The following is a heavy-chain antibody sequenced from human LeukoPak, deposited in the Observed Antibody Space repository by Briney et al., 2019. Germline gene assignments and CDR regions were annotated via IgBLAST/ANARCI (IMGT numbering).Heavy chain of an antibody. CDR3: ARDLLVITAPPDAFDI. V-gene: IGHV4-59*01. D-gene: IGHD3-9*01. Sequence: PSETLSLTWTVAGGSISSYYWSWIRQPPGKGLEWIGYIYYSGSTNYNRSLKSRVTISVDTSKNQFSLKLRSVTAADTAVYYGARDLLVITAPPDAFDICGQGTIVTVSS. CDR1: GGSISSYY. J-gene: IGHJ3*02. CDR2: IYYSGST.